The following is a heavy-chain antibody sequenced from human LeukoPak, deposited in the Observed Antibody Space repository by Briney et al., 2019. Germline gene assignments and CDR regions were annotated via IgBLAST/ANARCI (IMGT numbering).Heavy chain of an antibody. J-gene: IGHJ4*02. D-gene: IGHD3-22*01. Sequence: PGGPLRLSCAGSGFTVSRCYMSWVRQAPGKGLEWISVLYSDGTTFYADSVKGRFTISRDNSKNTLHLQMNNLRAEDTAVYYCARAAYDSNGFTANHDYWGQGTLVTVSS. CDR3: ARAAYDSNGFTANHDY. V-gene: IGHV3-53*01. CDR1: GFTVSRCY. CDR2: LYSDGTT.